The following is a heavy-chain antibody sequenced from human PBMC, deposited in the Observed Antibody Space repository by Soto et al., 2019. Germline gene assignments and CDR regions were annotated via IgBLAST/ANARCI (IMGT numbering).Heavy chain of an antibody. V-gene: IGHV4-31*03. CDR2: IYYSGST. CDR1: GGSISSGGYY. CDR3: ASLSAGYYYDSSGYYFDY. Sequence: QVQLQESGPGLVKPSQTLSLTCTVSGGSISSGGYYWSWIRQHPGKGLEWIGYIYYSGSTYYNPSLKSRVTISVDTSKNQFSLKLSSVTAADTAVYYCASLSAGYYYDSSGYYFDYWGQGTLVTVSS. J-gene: IGHJ4*02. D-gene: IGHD3-22*01.